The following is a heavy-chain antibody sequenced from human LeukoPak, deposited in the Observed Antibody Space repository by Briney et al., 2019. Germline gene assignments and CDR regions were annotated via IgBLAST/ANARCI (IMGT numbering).Heavy chain of an antibody. J-gene: IGHJ3*02. V-gene: IGHV3-23*01. D-gene: IGHD3-9*01. CDR3: AKDSYDILTGYHPTDAFDI. CDR2: ISGSGGST. CDR1: GFTFSNYG. Sequence: GGSLRLSCAASGFTFSNYGMSWVRPDPGKGLEWVSAISGSGGSTYYADSVKGRFTISRDNYKNALYLQMNSLRAEDTAVYYCAKDSYDILTGYHPTDAFDIWGQGTMVTVSS.